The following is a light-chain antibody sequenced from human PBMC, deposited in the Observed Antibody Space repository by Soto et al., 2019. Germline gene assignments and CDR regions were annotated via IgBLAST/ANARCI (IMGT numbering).Light chain of an antibody. CDR3: MQALQTPT. CDR1: QSLLHSNGYNY. CDR2: VGS. J-gene: IGKJ1*01. V-gene: IGKV2-28*01. Sequence: DIVMTQSPLSLSVTPGEPASISFRSSQSLLHSNGYNYLDWYLQKPGQSPQVLIYVGSNRASGVPDRFSGSGSGTDFTLKISRVEAEDVGVYYCMQALQTPTFGQGTKV.